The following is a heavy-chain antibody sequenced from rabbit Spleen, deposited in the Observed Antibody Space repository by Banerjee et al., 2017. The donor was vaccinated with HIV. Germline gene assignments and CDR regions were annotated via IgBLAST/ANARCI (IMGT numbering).Heavy chain of an antibody. CDR1: GFSFSSSYW. J-gene: IGHJ4*01. D-gene: IGHD6-1*01. V-gene: IGHV1S45*01. CDR2: IYAGSSGSNT. CDR3: AREKSGNQGYDL. Sequence: EESGGDLVEPEGSLTLTCTASGFSFSSSYWGCWVRQAPGKGLEWIACIYAGSSGSNTYYASWAKGRFTISKTSSTTVTLQMTSLTAADMATYFCAREKSGNQGYDLWGPGTLVTVS.